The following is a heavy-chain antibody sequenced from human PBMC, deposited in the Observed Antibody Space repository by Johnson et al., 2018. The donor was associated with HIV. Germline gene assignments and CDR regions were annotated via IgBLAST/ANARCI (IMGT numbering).Heavy chain of an antibody. J-gene: IGHJ3*02. D-gene: IGHD2-21*02. Sequence: VQLVESGGGVVQPGGSLRLSCAASGFTVSSNYMSWVRQAPGKGLEWVSVIYSGGSTYYADSVKGRFTISRDNSKNTLYLQMNSLRAEDTAVYYCAKDHIVVVTAKDAFDIWGQGTMVTVSS. CDR2: IYSGGST. CDR1: GFTVSSNY. CDR3: AKDHIVVVTAKDAFDI. V-gene: IGHV3-66*02.